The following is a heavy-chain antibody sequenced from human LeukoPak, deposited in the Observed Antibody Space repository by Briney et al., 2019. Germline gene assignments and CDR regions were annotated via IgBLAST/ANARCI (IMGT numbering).Heavy chain of an antibody. D-gene: IGHD4-17*01. CDR1: GGSISSSSYY. CDR2: IYYSGST. V-gene: IGHV4-39*01. Sequence: PSETLSLTCTASGGSISSSSYYWGWIRQPPGKGLEWIGSIYYSGSTYYNPSLKSRVTISVDTSKNQFSLKLSSVTAADTAVYYCATDAEYGDYGAYWYFDLWGRGTLVTVSS. J-gene: IGHJ2*01. CDR3: ATDAEYGDYGAYWYFDL.